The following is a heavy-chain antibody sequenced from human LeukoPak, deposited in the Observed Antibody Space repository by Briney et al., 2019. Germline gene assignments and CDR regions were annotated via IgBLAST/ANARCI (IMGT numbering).Heavy chain of an antibody. Sequence: PGGSLRLFCAASGFTFSSYSMNWVRQAPGKGLEWVSSISSSSSYIYYADSVKGRFTISRDNAKNSLYLQMNSLRAEDTAVYYCARGHWNYRVHGMDVWGQGTTVTVSS. CDR2: ISSSSSYI. CDR3: ARGHWNYRVHGMDV. J-gene: IGHJ6*02. D-gene: IGHD1-7*01. V-gene: IGHV3-21*01. CDR1: GFTFSSYS.